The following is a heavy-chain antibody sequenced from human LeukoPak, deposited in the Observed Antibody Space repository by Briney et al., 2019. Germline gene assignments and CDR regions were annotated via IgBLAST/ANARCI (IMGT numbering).Heavy chain of an antibody. CDR2: IYHGGNT. CDR3: ARALVPYYDILTGYYKHPIDAFDI. V-gene: IGHV4-38-2*01. CDR1: DYSISSGYY. D-gene: IGHD3-9*01. Sequence: PSETLSLTCAVSDYSISSGYYWGWIRQPPGKGLEWIGNIYHGGNTYYNPSLKSRVTLSVDTSKNQFSLKLSSVTAADTAVYYCARALVPYYDILTGYYKHPIDAFDIWGQGTKVTVSS. J-gene: IGHJ3*02.